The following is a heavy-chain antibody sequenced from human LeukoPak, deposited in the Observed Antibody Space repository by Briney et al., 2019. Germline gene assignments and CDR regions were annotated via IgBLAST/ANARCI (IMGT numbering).Heavy chain of an antibody. CDR1: GFTFSDYY. Sequence: GGSLRLSCAASGFTFSDYYMTWIRQAPGKGLEWVSYVSRSGSIIYYADSVKGRFTISRDNAKNSLYLQMNSLRAEDTAVYYCARTAHYYDSSGYDDAFDIWGQGTMVTVSS. D-gene: IGHD3-22*01. V-gene: IGHV3-11*01. CDR2: VSRSGSII. J-gene: IGHJ3*02. CDR3: ARTAHYYDSSGYDDAFDI.